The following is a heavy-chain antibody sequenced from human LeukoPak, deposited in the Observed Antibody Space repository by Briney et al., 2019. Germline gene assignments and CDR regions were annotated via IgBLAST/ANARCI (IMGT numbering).Heavy chain of an antibody. CDR3: ARGQVVRAAGPPLGGMDV. V-gene: IGHV4-4*07. CDR1: GGSISSYY. CDR2: IYTSGST. J-gene: IGHJ6*02. D-gene: IGHD2-2*01. Sequence: SETLSLTCTVSGGSISSYYWSWIRQPAGKGLEWIGRIYTSGSTNYNPSLKSRVTMSVDTSKNQFSLKLSSVTAADTAVYYCARGQVVRAAGPPLGGMDVWGQGTTVTVSS.